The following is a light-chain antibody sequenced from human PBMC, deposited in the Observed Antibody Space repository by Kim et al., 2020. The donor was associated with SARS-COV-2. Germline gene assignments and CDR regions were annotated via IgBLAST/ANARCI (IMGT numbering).Light chain of an antibody. J-gene: IGLJ2*01. CDR3: CSYASGGTVI. CDR2: EGA. CDR1: ISDVGSFNL. V-gene: IGLV2-23*01. Sequence: GQSITLSCTGTISDVGSFNLVSLYLKHPGQVPKLKIYEGAKRPSGISNRFSGSQSGNTASLTISGLQAEDEGDYYCCSYASGGTVIFAGGTQLTVL.